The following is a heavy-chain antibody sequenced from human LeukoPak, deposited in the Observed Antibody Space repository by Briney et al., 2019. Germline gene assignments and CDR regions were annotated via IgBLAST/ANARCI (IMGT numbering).Heavy chain of an antibody. CDR1: GGTFTNYA. Sequence: ASVKVSCKASGGTFTNYAISWVRQAPGQGLEWMGGIISLYGTAKYTQKFQDRGSITTDESTSTAYMELSSLRSEDTAVYYCARGWSYDSSGWLAFDIWGQGTMVTVSS. J-gene: IGHJ3*02. CDR2: IISLYGTA. D-gene: IGHD3-22*01. CDR3: ARGWSYDSSGWLAFDI. V-gene: IGHV1-69*05.